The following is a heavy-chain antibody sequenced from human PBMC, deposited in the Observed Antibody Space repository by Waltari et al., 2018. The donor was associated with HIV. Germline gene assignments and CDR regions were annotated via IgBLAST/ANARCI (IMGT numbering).Heavy chain of an antibody. Sequence: QVQLVESGGGVVQPGGSLRLSWAASGFAFNNFAMHWVRQAPGKGLEWVAVISYDGDQYYADSVKGRFTISRDNSKKSLFLQMSSLRPEDSAVYYCAKVAGRSGSYSHYYYGMDVWGQGTTVTVS. CDR2: ISYDGDQ. CDR3: AKVAGRSGSYSHYYYGMDV. D-gene: IGHD1-26*01. CDR1: GFAFNNFA. J-gene: IGHJ6*02. V-gene: IGHV3-30*18.